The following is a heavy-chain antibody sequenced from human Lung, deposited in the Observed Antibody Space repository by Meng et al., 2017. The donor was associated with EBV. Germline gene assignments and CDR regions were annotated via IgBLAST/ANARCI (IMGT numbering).Heavy chain of an antibody. CDR2: VYHRGDT. CDR3: GRDQGRQLINH. Sequence: VTLQGSGPGLVKPSGTLSLTCTVSGDSISSDIWWSWVRQPPGKGLEWIGEVYHRGDTNYNPSLRSQVVISVDRSKNQFSLNLSSVTAADTAVYYCGRDQGRQLINHWGQGTLVTVSS. J-gene: IGHJ4*02. D-gene: IGHD1-1*01. CDR1: GDSISSDIW. V-gene: IGHV4-4*02.